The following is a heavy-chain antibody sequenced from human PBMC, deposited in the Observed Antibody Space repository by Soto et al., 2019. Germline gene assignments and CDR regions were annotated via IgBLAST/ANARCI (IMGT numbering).Heavy chain of an antibody. CDR3: ASGSGTYSPDY. D-gene: IGHD1-26*01. V-gene: IGHV1-3*01. Sequence: QVQLVQSGAEVKKPGASVKVSCKASGYTFTSYAIHWVRQAPGQRLEWMGWINAGNGNTKYSQKFQGRVTITRDTAASAAYMEPSSLGTEDTAVYYCASGSGTYSPDYWGQGTLVTVSS. J-gene: IGHJ4*02. CDR1: GYTFTSYA. CDR2: INAGNGNT.